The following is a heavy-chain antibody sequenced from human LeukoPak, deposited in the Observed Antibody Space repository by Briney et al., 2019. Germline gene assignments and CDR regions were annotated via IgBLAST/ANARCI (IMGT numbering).Heavy chain of an antibody. Sequence: SETLSLTCTVSGGSISSSSYYWGWIRQPPGKGLEWIGSIYYSGSTYYNPSLKSRVTISVDTSKNQFSLKLSSVTAADTAVYYCASFWGVLGPFDYWGQGTLVTVSS. CDR3: ASFWGVLGPFDY. CDR2: IYYSGST. CDR1: GGSISSSSYY. D-gene: IGHD3-10*01. J-gene: IGHJ4*02. V-gene: IGHV4-39*01.